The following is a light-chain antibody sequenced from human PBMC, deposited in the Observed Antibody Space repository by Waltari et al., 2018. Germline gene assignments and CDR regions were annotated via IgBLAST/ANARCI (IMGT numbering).Light chain of an antibody. CDR2: AAS. V-gene: IGKV1-12*01. CDR1: QDISSW. J-gene: IGKJ2*01. CDR3: QQANDFPYT. Sequence: VRDRVTITCRASQDISSWLAWYQQKPGKAPKLLIYAASSLQSGVPSRFSGSGSGTDFSLTISSLQPEDFATYYCQQANDFPYTFGQGTKLEIK.